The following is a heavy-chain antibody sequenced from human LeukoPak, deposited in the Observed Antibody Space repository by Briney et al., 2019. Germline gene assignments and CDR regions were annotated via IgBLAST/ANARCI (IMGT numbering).Heavy chain of an antibody. Sequence: ASVNVSCKASGYTFTSYYMHWVRQAPGQGLEWMGIINPSGGSTSYAQKFQDRVTMTRNTSISTAYMELSSLRSDDTAVYYCARGPPNWGYDYWGPGTLVTVSS. CDR3: ARGPPNWGYDY. V-gene: IGHV1-46*01. D-gene: IGHD7-27*01. CDR2: INPSGGST. CDR1: GYTFTSYY. J-gene: IGHJ4*02.